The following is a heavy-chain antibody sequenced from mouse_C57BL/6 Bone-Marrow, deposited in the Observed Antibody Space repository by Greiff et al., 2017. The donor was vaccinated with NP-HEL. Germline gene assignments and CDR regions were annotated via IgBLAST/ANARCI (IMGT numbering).Heavy chain of an antibody. V-gene: IGHV14-4*01. CDR1: GFNIKDDY. CDR2: IDPENGDT. D-gene: IGHD2-1*01. CDR3: TLYWLDY. Sequence: EVQRVESGAELVRPGASVKLSCTASGFNIKDDYMHWVKQRPEQGLEWIGWIDPENGDTEYASKFQGKATITADTSSNTAYLQLSSLTSEDTDVYYCTLYWLDYWGQGTTLTVSS. J-gene: IGHJ2*01.